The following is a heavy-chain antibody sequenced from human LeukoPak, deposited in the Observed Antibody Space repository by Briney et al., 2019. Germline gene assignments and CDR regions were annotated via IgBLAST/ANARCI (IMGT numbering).Heavy chain of an antibody. Sequence: GGSLRLSCAASGFTFSIYAMSWVRQAPGKGLGWVSVIIDSGGRTYYTDSVRGRFTISRDNSKNTVYLLMYSLRADDTAVYYCARDGNPYCSGGNCLLDHWGQGTLVTV. V-gene: IGHV3-23*01. J-gene: IGHJ4*02. D-gene: IGHD2-15*01. CDR1: GFTFSIYA. CDR2: IIDSGGRT. CDR3: ARDGNPYCSGGNCLLDH.